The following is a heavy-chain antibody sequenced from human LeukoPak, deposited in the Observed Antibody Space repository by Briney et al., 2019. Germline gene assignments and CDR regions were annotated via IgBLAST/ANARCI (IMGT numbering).Heavy chain of an antibody. J-gene: IGHJ4*02. CDR2: TYYKSKWYN. D-gene: IGHD5-12*01. V-gene: IGHV6-1*01. CDR1: GDSVSTNSAA. CDR3: ARGDIALDY. Sequence: SQTLSLTCAISGDSVSTNSAAWNWIRQSPSRGLEWLGRTYYKSKWYNNYAVSMKSRIIINPDTSKNQFSLHLSSVTPEDTAVYYCARGDIALDYWGQGAPVTVSS.